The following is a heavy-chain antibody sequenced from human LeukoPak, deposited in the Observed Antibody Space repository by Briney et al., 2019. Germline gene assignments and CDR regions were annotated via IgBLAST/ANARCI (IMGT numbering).Heavy chain of an antibody. D-gene: IGHD3-3*01. CDR2: IGSSGSTI. J-gene: IGHJ6*02. Sequence: GGSLRLSCAASGFTFSSYEMNWVRQAPGKGLEWVSYIGSSGSTIYYADSVKGRFTISRDNAKNSLYLQMNSLRAEDTAVYYCAREGYDFWSGYYTHYYGMDVWGQGTTVTVSS. CDR3: AREGYDFWSGYYTHYYGMDV. V-gene: IGHV3-48*03. CDR1: GFTFSSYE.